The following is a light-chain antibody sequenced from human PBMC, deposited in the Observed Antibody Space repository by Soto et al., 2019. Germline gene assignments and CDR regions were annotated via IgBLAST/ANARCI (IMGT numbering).Light chain of an antibody. CDR3: QQYNIWAGT. CDR1: QSVSSN. J-gene: IGKJ1*01. CDR2: GAS. Sequence: EIVMTQSPATLSVSPGERATLSCRASQSVSSNLAWYQQKPGQAPRLLIYGASTRATGIPARFSGSGSGTAFTRTISNLDNEDFAVYDCQQYNIWAGTFGQGTKVDIK. V-gene: IGKV3-15*01.